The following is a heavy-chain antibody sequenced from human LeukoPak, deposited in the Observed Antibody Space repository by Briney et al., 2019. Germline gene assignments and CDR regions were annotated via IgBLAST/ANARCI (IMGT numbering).Heavy chain of an antibody. D-gene: IGHD3-3*01. CDR3: NYDGWSCNDY. J-gene: IGHJ4*02. Sequence: GGSLRLSCAASGFTVSSNYMSWVRQAPGKGLEWVSVIYSGGSTYYADSVKGRFNISRDNSKLTLYLEMNSLRAEDTAVYYCNYDGWSCNDYWGQGTLVTVSS. CDR1: GFTVSSNY. CDR2: IYSGGST. V-gene: IGHV3-53*01.